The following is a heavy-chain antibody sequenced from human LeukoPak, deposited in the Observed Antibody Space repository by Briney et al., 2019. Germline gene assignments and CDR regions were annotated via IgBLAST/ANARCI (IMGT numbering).Heavy chain of an antibody. V-gene: IGHV4-39*07. D-gene: IGHD6-25*01. J-gene: IGHJ5*02. Sequence: PSETLSLTCTVSGGSISSSSYYWGWIRQPPGKGLEWIGEIYHSGSTNYNPSLKSRVTISVDKSKNQFSLKLSSVTAADTAVYYCARVGRQASDNNWFDPWGQGTLVTVSS. CDR2: IYHSGST. CDR1: GGSISSSSYY. CDR3: ARVGRQASDNNWFDP.